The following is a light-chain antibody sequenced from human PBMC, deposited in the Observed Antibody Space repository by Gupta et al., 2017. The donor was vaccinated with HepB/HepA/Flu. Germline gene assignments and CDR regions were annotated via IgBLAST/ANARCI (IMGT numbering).Light chain of an antibody. CDR3: QQYGSSPPT. J-gene: IGKJ1*01. CDR1: QSVSNNF. Sequence: EIVLTQSPGTLSLSPGERATLSCRASQSVSNNFLAWYQQKPGQTPRLLIYATPNRATGIPDRFSGSGSGTDFTLTISRLEPEDFAVYYCQQYGSSPPTFGQGTKVEIK. CDR2: ATP. V-gene: IGKV3-20*01.